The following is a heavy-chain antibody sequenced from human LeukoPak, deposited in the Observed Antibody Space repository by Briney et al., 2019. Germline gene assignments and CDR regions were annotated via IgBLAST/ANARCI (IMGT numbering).Heavy chain of an antibody. Sequence: PGGSLRLSCAASGFTFSSYSMNWVRQAPGKGLEWVSYISSSSSTIYYADSVKGRSTISRDNAKNSLYLQMNSLRAEDTAVYYCARDSYMMVYAPNFSGDYYYMDVWGKGTTVTVSS. CDR3: ARDSYMMVYAPNFSGDYYYMDV. D-gene: IGHD2-8*01. J-gene: IGHJ6*03. CDR2: ISSSSSTI. V-gene: IGHV3-48*01. CDR1: GFTFSSYS.